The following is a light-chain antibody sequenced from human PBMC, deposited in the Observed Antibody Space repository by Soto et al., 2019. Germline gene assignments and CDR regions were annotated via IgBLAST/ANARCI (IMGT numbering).Light chain of an antibody. Sequence: EIVMTQSPATLSVSPGQRATLSCRASQSVSSNLAWYQQKPGQAPRLLIYGASTRATGIPARFSGSGSGTEFPLTISSRQSEDVAVYYSQQYNNWPPLTFGGGTKVEIK. V-gene: IGKV3-15*01. CDR1: QSVSSN. J-gene: IGKJ4*01. CDR2: GAS. CDR3: QQYNNWPPLT.